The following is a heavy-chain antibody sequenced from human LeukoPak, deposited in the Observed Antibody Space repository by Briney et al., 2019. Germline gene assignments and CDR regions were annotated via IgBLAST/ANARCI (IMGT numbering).Heavy chain of an antibody. D-gene: IGHD5-12*01. V-gene: IGHV3-48*03. J-gene: IGHJ4*02. CDR2: ISSSGSTI. Sequence: GGSLRLSCAASGFTFSSYEMNWVRQAPGKGLEWVSYISSSGSTIYYADSVKGRFTISRDNAKNSLYLQMNSLRAEDTAVYYCARRYSGYVGGGYFDYWGQGTLVTVSS. CDR1: GFTFSSYE. CDR3: ARRYSGYVGGGYFDY.